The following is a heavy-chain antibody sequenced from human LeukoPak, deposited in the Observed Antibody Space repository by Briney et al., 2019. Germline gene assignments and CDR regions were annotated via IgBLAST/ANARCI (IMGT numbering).Heavy chain of an antibody. CDR3: ARGRYYYDSSGRDSASWYFDY. V-gene: IGHV1-69*06. CDR1: GGTFSSYA. CDR2: IIPIFGTA. J-gene: IGHJ4*02. D-gene: IGHD3-22*01. Sequence: SVKVSCKASGGTFSSYAISWVRQAPGQGLGWMGGIIPIFGTANYAQKFQGRVTITADKSTSTAYMELSGLRSEDTAVYYCARGRYYYDSSGRDSASWYFDYWGQGTLVTVSS.